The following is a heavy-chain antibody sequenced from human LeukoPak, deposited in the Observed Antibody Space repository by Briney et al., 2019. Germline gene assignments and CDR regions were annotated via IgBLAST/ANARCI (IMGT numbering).Heavy chain of an antibody. CDR1: GFTFSSYS. CDR2: ITASGTAM. D-gene: IGHD1-26*01. CDR3: ASSGSYRFDY. V-gene: IGHV3-48*02. J-gene: IGHJ4*02. Sequence: GGSLRLSCAASGFTFSSYSMNWVRQAPGKGLEWVSHITASGTAMFYVDSVKGRFTISRDNAKNSLYLQMNSLRDEDTAVYYCASSGSYRFDYWGQGTLVTVSS.